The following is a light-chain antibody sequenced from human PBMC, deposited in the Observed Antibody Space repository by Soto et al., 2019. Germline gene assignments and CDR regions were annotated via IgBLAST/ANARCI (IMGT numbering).Light chain of an antibody. V-gene: IGLV2-14*01. J-gene: IGLJ1*01. CDR3: SSYASRSTP. CDR1: SSDIGGYNY. Sequence: QSALTQPASVSGSPGQSITISCTGTSSDIGGYNYVSWYQQHPGKAPKLMIYDVTNRPSGVSNRFSGSKSGNTASLTISGLQAEDEADYYCSSYASRSTPFGTGTKVTFL. CDR2: DVT.